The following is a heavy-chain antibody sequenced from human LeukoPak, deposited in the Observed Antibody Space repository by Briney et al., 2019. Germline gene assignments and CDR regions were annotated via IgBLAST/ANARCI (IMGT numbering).Heavy chain of an antibody. CDR1: GFTFSSYS. J-gene: IGHJ4*02. Sequence: PGGSLRLSCAASGFTFSSYSVNWVRQAPGRGLEWVSYISRSSTTIYYADSVKGRFTISRDNAKNSLYLQMNSLRAEDTAVYYCAREYYYGSGIYYYFDYWGQGTLVTVSS. V-gene: IGHV3-48*04. CDR3: AREYYYGSGIYYYFDY. CDR2: ISRSSTTI. D-gene: IGHD3-10*01.